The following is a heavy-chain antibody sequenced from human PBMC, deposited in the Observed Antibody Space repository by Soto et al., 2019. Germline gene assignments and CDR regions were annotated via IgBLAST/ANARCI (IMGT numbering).Heavy chain of an antibody. V-gene: IGHV4-30-4*01. CDR1: GGSISSGDYY. CDR3: ARHYRSHITIFGVVILNWFDP. J-gene: IGHJ5*02. Sequence: PSETLSLTCTVSGGSISSGDYYWSWIRQPPGKGLEWIGYIYYSGSTYYNPSLKSRVTMSVDTSKNQFSLKLSSVTAADTAVYYCARHYRSHITIFGVVILNWFDPWGQGTLVTVSS. D-gene: IGHD3-3*01. CDR2: IYYSGST.